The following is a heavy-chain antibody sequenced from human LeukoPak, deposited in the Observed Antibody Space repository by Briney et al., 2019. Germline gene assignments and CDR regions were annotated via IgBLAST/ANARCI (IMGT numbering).Heavy chain of an antibody. CDR1: GGSISSYY. J-gene: IGHJ5*02. D-gene: IGHD4-17*01. V-gene: IGHV3-23*01. Sequence: ETLSLTCTVSGGSISSYYWSWIRQPPGKGLEWVSAISGSGGSTYYADSVKGRFTISRDNSKNALYLQMNSLRAEDTAVYYCAKAVYYGDYGGWFDPWGQGTLVTVSS. CDR2: ISGSGGST. CDR3: AKAVYYGDYGGWFDP.